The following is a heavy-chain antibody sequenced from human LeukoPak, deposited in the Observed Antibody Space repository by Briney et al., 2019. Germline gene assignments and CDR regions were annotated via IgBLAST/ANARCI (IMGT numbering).Heavy chain of an antibody. Sequence: GGSLRLSCAASGFTFNNYAMNWVRQAPGKGLEWVSSIRGVGETTYYADSAKGRFTISRDNSQNTLYLQMNSLRAEDTAVYYCARDYADYVGYFFFDYWGQGTLVTVSS. CDR3: ARDYADYVGYFFFDY. CDR1: GFTFNNYA. V-gene: IGHV3-23*01. J-gene: IGHJ4*02. D-gene: IGHD4-17*01. CDR2: IRGVGETT.